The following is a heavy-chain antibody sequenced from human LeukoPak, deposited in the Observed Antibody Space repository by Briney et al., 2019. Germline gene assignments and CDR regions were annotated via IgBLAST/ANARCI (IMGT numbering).Heavy chain of an antibody. Sequence: PGGSLRLSCAASGFTFSSYSMNWVRQAPGKGLEWVSSISSSSSYIYYADSVKGRFTISRDNAKNSLYLQMNSLRAEDTAVYYCARDYQGSGSPKPNWFDPWGQGTLVTVSS. D-gene: IGHD3-10*01. V-gene: IGHV3-21*01. CDR2: ISSSSSYI. CDR3: ARDYQGSGSPKPNWFDP. J-gene: IGHJ5*02. CDR1: GFTFSSYS.